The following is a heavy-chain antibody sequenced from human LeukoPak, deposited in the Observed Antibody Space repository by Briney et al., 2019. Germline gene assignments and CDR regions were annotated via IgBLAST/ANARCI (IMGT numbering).Heavy chain of an antibody. Sequence: GGSLRLSCAASGFTFSSYAMSWVRQAPGKGLEWVSAISGSGGSTYYADSVKGRFTISRDNSKNTLYLQMNSLRAEDTAVYYCAKDRGYSYGYENFDYWGQGTLVTVSS. CDR2: ISGSGGST. D-gene: IGHD5-18*01. V-gene: IGHV3-23*01. CDR3: AKDRGYSYGYENFDY. J-gene: IGHJ4*02. CDR1: GFTFSSYA.